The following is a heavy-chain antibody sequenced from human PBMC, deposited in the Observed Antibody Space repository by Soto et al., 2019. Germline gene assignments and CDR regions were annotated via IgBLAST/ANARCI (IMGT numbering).Heavy chain of an antibody. CDR3: ARGSGNYYYYGLDV. CDR1: GGSISSYY. J-gene: IGHJ6*02. V-gene: IGHV4-59*01. Sequence: PSETLSLTCTVSGGSISSYYWSWIRQPPGKGLEWIGYMYYNGSTNYNPSHKSRVTISIDTSKKQFSLKLSSVTAADTAVHYCARGSGNYYYYGLDVWGQGTTVTV. D-gene: IGHD1-26*01. CDR2: MYYNGST.